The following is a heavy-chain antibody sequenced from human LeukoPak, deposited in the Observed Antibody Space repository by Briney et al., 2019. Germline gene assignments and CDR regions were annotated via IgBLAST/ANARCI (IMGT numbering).Heavy chain of an antibody. D-gene: IGHD2-2*01. J-gene: IGHJ6*03. CDR1: GGTFSRYA. V-gene: IGHV1-69*13. Sequence: SVKVSCKASGGTFSRYAIRGVRPAPGQGLEWMGGIIPIFVKANYEQKFQGRGTITADESTSTGYMELSSLRSEDTAVYYCARGDIVVVPAAIYYYMDVWGKGTTVTVSS. CDR2: IIPIFVKA. CDR3: ARGDIVVVPAAIYYYMDV.